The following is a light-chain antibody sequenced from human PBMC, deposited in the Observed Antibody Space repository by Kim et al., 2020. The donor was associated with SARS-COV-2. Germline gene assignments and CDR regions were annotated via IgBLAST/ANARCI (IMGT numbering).Light chain of an antibody. CDR2: KDS. V-gene: IGLV3-27*01. CDR3: YSAADNAWV. J-gene: IGLJ3*02. Sequence: VSPGQTARITCSGDVLAKKYARWFQQKPGQAPVLVIYKDSERPSGIPERFSGSSSGTTVTLTISGAQVEDEADYYCYSAADNAWVFGGGTKLTVL. CDR1: VLAKKY.